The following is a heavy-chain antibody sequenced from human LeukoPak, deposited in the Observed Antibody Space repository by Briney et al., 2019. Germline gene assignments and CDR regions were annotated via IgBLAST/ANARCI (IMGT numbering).Heavy chain of an antibody. Sequence: PSETLSLTCAVSGYSISSGYYWGWIRQPPGKGLEWIGSIYRSGSTYYNPSLKSRVTISVDTSKNQFSLKLSSVTAADTAVYYCARHVRDARTTGTTGWVDYWGQGTLVTVSS. D-gene: IGHD1-1*01. CDR2: IYRSGST. V-gene: IGHV4-38-2*01. CDR1: GYSISSGYY. CDR3: ARHVRDARTTGTTGWVDY. J-gene: IGHJ4*02.